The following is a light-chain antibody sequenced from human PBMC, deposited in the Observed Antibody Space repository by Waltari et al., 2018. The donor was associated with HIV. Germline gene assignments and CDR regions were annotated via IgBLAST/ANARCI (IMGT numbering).Light chain of an antibody. V-gene: IGLV2-14*01. CDR1: SSDVGGYNY. CDR3: SSYTTRNTRV. J-gene: IGLJ3*02. Sequence: QSALTQPASVSGSPGQSIPISCTGTSSDVGGYNYVSWYQQHPGKDPKLMIYEVSNRPSGVSNRFSGSKSGNTASLTISGLQAEDEADYYCSSYTTRNTRVFGGGTTLTVL. CDR2: EVS.